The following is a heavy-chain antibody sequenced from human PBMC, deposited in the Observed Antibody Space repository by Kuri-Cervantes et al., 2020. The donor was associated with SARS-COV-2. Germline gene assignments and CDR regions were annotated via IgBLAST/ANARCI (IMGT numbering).Heavy chain of an antibody. D-gene: IGHD3-22*01. V-gene: IGHV3-11*04. CDR1: GFTLSDYY. Sequence: GESLKISCAASGFTLSDYYMSWIRQAPGKGLEWVSYISSSGSTIYYADSVKGRFTISRDNAKNSLYLQMNSLRAEDTAVYYCARDQHYYDSSGYYPYYFDYWGQGTLVTVSS. CDR3: ARDQHYYDSSGYYPYYFDY. CDR2: ISSSGSTI. J-gene: IGHJ4*02.